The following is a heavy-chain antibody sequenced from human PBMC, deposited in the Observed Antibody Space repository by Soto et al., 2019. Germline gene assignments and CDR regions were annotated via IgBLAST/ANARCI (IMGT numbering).Heavy chain of an antibody. CDR2: INAGNGNT. D-gene: IGHD1-1*01. J-gene: IGHJ6*03. CDR3: ARGGTGMGLYYMDV. V-gene: IGHV1-3*01. Sequence: GASVKVSCKASGYTFTSYAMHWVRQAPGQRLEWMGWINAGNGNTKYSQKFQGRVTITRDTFASTAYMELSSLRSEDTAVYYCARGGTGMGLYYMDVWGKGTTVTVSS. CDR1: GYTFTSYA.